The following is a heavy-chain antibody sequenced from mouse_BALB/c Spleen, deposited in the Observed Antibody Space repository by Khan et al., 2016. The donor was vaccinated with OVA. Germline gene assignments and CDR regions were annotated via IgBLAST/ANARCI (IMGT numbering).Heavy chain of an antibody. CDR3: ARSNDYVNSLYALDY. J-gene: IGHJ4*01. CDR1: GYTFTSYW. Sequence: DLVKPGASVKLSCKASGYTFTSYWINWITQRPGQGLEWIGRIAPGSGSSSYNEMFKGTAILTVDTSSSTAYIQLSSLSSEDSAVSFFARSNDYVNSLYALDYWGQGTSVTVSS. D-gene: IGHD2-4*01. V-gene: IGHV1S41*01. CDR2: IAPGSGSS.